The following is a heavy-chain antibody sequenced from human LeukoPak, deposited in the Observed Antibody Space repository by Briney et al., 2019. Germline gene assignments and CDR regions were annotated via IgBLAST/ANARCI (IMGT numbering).Heavy chain of an antibody. V-gene: IGHV4-34*01. CDR2: INHSGST. CDR3: ASYDRIIAAAGTSRDY. D-gene: IGHD6-13*01. J-gene: IGHJ4*02. Sequence: SETLSLTCAVYGGSFSGYYWSWIRQPPGKGLEWIGEINHSGSTNYNPPLKSRVTISVDTSKNQFSLKLRSVTAADTAVYYCASYDRIIAAAGTSRDYWGQGTLVTVSS. CDR1: GGSFSGYY.